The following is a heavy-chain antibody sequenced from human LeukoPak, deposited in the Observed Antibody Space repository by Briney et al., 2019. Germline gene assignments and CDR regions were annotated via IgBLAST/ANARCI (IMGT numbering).Heavy chain of an antibody. J-gene: IGHJ5*02. CDR3: ARAKAVVVPAAMEVWWFDP. CDR2: ISYIGNT. Sequence: SETLSLTCTVSGGSINSGGYYWSWIRQPPGKGLEWIGYISYIGNTNYNPSLKSRVTISVNRSKNQFSLKLSSVTAADTAVYYCARAKAVVVPAAMEVWWFDPWGQGTLVTVSS. V-gene: IGHV4-61*08. CDR1: GGSINSGGYY. D-gene: IGHD2-2*01.